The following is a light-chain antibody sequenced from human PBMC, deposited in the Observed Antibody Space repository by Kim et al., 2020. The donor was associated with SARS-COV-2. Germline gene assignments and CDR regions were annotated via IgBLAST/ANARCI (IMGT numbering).Light chain of an antibody. Sequence: QSVLTQPPSASGTPVQRVTISCSGTYSTIGSNAVNWYRQFPGTAPKLLIYDNNLRPSGVPDRFSGSKSGMSASLAISGLQSEDEADYYCASWDDALPGWVFGGGTQLTVL. J-gene: IGLJ3*02. V-gene: IGLV1-44*01. CDR3: ASWDDALPGWV. CDR1: YSTIGSNA. CDR2: DNN.